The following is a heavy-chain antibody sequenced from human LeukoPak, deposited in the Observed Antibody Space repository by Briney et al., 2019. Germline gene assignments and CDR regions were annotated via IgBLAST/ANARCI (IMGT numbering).Heavy chain of an antibody. CDR2: IYYSGST. V-gene: IGHV4-59*01. J-gene: IGHJ3*02. CDR3: AREYSGSYTDAFDI. D-gene: IGHD1-26*01. Sequence: SETLSLTCAVYGGSFSGYYWSWLRQPPGKGLEWIGYIYYSGSTNYNPSLKSRVTISVDTSKNQFSLKLSSVTAADTAVYYCAREYSGSYTDAFDIWGQGTMVTVSS. CDR1: GGSFSGYY.